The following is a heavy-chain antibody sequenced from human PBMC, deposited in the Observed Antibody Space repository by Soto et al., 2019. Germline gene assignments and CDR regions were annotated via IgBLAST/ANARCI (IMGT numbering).Heavy chain of an antibody. CDR3: TRHRGRWVDGFDP. Sequence: GGSLRLSCAAFGYSFSGSTMHWVRQAPGKGLEWVGHIGNKPNNYATAYAESVKGRFAIYRDDSRNTAYLKMNSLKTEDTAVYYCTRHRGRWVDGFDPWGQGTLVTVSS. J-gene: IGHJ5*02. CDR2: IGNKPNNYAT. V-gene: IGHV3-73*01. CDR1: GYSFSGST. D-gene: IGHD1-26*01.